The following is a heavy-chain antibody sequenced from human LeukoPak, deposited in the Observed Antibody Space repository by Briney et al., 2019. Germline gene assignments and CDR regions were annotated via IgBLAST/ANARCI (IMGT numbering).Heavy chain of an antibody. V-gene: IGHV5-51*01. CDR1: GYSFTSYW. J-gene: IGHJ4*02. CDR3: ARQQEQLVGLVDY. Sequence: GESLKISCKGSGYSFTSYWIGWVRQMPGKGLEWVGIIYPGDSDTRYSPSFQGQVTISADKSISTAYLQWSSLKASDTAMYYCARQQEQLVGLVDYWGQGTLVTVSS. CDR2: IYPGDSDT. D-gene: IGHD6-6*01.